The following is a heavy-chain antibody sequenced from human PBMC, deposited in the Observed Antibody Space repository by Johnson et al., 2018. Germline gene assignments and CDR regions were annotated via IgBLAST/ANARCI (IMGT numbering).Heavy chain of an antibody. D-gene: IGHD3-10*01. CDR3: AGDDSKLYGSGAGYYGMDV. J-gene: IGHJ6*02. V-gene: IGHV1-69*01. CDR1: GGIFSNSA. Sequence: QVQLVQSGAEVKKPGSSLKVSCKTSGGIFSNSAISWVRQAPGQGLEWMGGIIPMFDTPNYAQKFQGSVTITADESTSTAYMELRSLRSDDTAVYYRAGDDSKLYGSGAGYYGMDVWGQGTAVTVSS. CDR2: IIPMFDTP.